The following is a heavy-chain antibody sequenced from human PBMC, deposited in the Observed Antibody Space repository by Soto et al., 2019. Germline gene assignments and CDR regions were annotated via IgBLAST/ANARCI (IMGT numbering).Heavy chain of an antibody. CDR2: IYHSGST. CDR3: ARVHKEAYYYETSGRYY. J-gene: IGHJ4*02. Sequence: SETLSLTCAVSGGSISISNWWIWVRQPPGKGLEWIGEIYHSGSTNYNPSLKSRVTISVDKSKKQFSLKLSSVTAADTAVYYCARVHKEAYYYETSGRYYWGQGTVVTVSS. V-gene: IGHV4-4*02. D-gene: IGHD3-22*01. CDR1: GGSISISNW.